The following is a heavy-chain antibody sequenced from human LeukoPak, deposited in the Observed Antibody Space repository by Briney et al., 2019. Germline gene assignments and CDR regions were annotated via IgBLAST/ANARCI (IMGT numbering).Heavy chain of an antibody. CDR2: IGGDGHST. J-gene: IGHJ4*02. V-gene: IGHV3-23*01. D-gene: IGHD1-26*01. CDR3: ATRAGGTPDY. Sequence: GGSLRLSCAASGFSFSNYAMTWVRQAPGKGLEWVSAIGGDGHSTDYADSVKGRFTISRDNSQNTLYLQMNSLRAEDTALYYCATRAGGTPDYWGLGTLVTVSS. CDR1: GFSFSNYA.